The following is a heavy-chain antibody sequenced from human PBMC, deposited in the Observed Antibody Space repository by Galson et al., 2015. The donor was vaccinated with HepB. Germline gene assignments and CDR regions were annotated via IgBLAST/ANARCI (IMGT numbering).Heavy chain of an antibody. D-gene: IGHD2-2*01. J-gene: IGHJ6*03. CDR3: ASLKRMRVYCSSTSCYARSLYYYYMDV. CDR2: ISAYNGNT. CDR1: GYTFTSYG. Sequence: QSGAEVKKPGASVKVSCQASGYTFTSYGISWVRQAPGQGREWMGWISAYNGNTNYAQKLQGRVTMTTDTSTSTAYMELRSLRSDDTAVYYCASLKRMRVYCSSTSCYARSLYYYYMDVWGKGTTVTVSS. V-gene: IGHV1-18*01.